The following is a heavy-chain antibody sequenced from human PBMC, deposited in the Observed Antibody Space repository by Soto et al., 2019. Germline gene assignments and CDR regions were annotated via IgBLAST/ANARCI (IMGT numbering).Heavy chain of an antibody. CDR2: IYYSGST. Sequence: SETLSLTCTVSGGSISSYYWSWIRQPPGKGLEWIGYIYYSGSTNYNPSLKSRVTISVDTSKNQFSLKLSSVTAADTAVYYCARVHYDYVWGSYRLNWFDPWGQGTLVTVS. D-gene: IGHD3-16*02. V-gene: IGHV4-59*01. J-gene: IGHJ5*02. CDR3: ARVHYDYVWGSYRLNWFDP. CDR1: GGSISSYY.